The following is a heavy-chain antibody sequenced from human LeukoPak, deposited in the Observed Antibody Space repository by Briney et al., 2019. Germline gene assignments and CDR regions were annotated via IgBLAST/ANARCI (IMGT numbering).Heavy chain of an antibody. D-gene: IGHD6-13*01. CDR3: ARTRGIAAAATYFGSVHDAFDI. V-gene: IGHV3-30*04. CDR1: GFTFSNYA. CDR2: ISYDGSNT. J-gene: IGHJ3*02. Sequence: GGSLRLSCAASGFTFSNYAFHWVRQAPGKGLEWVAVISYDGSNTYQADSVKGRFTISRDNSKNTLYLQMNSLRIEDTAVYYCARTRGIAAAATYFGSVHDAFDIWGQGTMVTVSS.